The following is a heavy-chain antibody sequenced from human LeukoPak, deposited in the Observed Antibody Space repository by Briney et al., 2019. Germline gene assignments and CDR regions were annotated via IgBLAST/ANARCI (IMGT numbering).Heavy chain of an antibody. D-gene: IGHD6-13*01. CDR2: IIPIFGTA. V-gene: IGHV1-69*13. CDR1: GGTFSSYA. J-gene: IGHJ6*02. Sequence: SVKVSCKASGGTFSSYAISWVRQAPGQGLEWLGGIIPIFGTANYAQKFQGRVTITADESTSTAYMELSSLRSEDTAVYYCARESSWYYGMDVWGQGTTVTVSS. CDR3: ARESSWYYGMDV.